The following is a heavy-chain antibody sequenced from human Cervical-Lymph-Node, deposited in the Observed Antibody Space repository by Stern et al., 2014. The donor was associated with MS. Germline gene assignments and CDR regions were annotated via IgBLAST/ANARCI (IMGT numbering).Heavy chain of an antibody. CDR3: ARQLGHSNFLHY. CDR2: IHPGDSEV. J-gene: IGHJ4*02. D-gene: IGHD4-11*01. V-gene: IGHV5-51*01. Sequence: EVQLVESGAGVKRPGQSLKISCRASGYSFTNYWVAWVRQKPGKGLAWMGIIHPGDSEVRYSPSFQGRVTMSVDRSINTAYLQWSSLQPSDTAMYYCARQLGHSNFLHYWGQGVLVTVSS. CDR1: GYSFTNYW.